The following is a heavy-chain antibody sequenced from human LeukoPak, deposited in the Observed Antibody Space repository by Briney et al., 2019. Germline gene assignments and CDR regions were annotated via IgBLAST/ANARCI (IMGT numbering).Heavy chain of an antibody. CDR3: ARDPGIVGAYFDY. D-gene: IGHD1-26*01. Sequence: SETLSLTCTVSGGSISSYYWSWIRQHPGKGLEWIGYIYYSGSTYYNPSLKSRVTISVDTSKNQFSLKLSSVTAADTAVYYCARDPGIVGAYFDYWGQGTLVTVSS. V-gene: IGHV4-59*06. J-gene: IGHJ4*02. CDR1: GGSISSYY. CDR2: IYYSGST.